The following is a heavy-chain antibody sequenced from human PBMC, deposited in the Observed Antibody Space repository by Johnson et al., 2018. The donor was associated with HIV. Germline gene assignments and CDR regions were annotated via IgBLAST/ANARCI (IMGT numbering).Heavy chain of an antibody. CDR2: ISYGGKNK. Sequence: QVQLVESGGGVVQPGRSLRLSCEASGFTFSSYAVHWVRQAPGKGLEWVALISYGGKNKYYADSVKGRFTISRDNSKNTLYLQMSSLRADDTAVYYCAKGVRGSSCYDAFDIWGQGTMVTVS. CDR1: GFTFSSYA. V-gene: IGHV3-30*04. J-gene: IGHJ3*02. D-gene: IGHD6-6*01. CDR3: AKGVRGSSCYDAFDI.